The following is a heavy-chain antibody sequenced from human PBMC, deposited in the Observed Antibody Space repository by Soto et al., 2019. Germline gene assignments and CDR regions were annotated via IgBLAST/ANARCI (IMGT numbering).Heavy chain of an antibody. CDR3: ARESYGSVPGGNWFDP. D-gene: IGHD3-10*01. V-gene: IGHV1-2*04. Sequence: QVQLVQSGAEVKKPGASVKVSCKASGYTFTGYYMHWVRQAPGQGLEWMGWITPNSGGTNYAQKFQGWVTMTRDTSISTAYRELSRLRSDYTAVYYCARESYGSVPGGNWFDPWGQGTLVTVSS. J-gene: IGHJ5*02. CDR1: GYTFTGYY. CDR2: ITPNSGGT.